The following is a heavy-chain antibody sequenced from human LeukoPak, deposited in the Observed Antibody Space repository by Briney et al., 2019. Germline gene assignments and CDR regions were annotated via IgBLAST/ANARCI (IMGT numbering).Heavy chain of an antibody. D-gene: IGHD2-2*02. Sequence: PGGSLRLSCAASGFTFSDYYMSWIRQAPGKGLEWVSYISSSSSYTNYADSVKGRFTISRDNAKNSLYLQTNSLRAEDTAVYYCAREGYTGNFDYWGQGTLVTVSS. V-gene: IGHV3-11*05. J-gene: IGHJ4*02. CDR3: AREGYTGNFDY. CDR2: ISSSSSYT. CDR1: GFTFSDYY.